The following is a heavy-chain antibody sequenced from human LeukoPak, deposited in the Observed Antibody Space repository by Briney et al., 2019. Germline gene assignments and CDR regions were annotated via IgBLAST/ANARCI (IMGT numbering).Heavy chain of an antibody. Sequence: ASVKVSCKASGYTFTSYAMHWVRQAPGQRLEWMGWINAGNGNTKYSQKFQGRVTITGDTSASTAYMELSSLRSEDTAVYYCARDWHDSSGLLPFDYWGQGTLVTVSS. CDR2: INAGNGNT. J-gene: IGHJ4*02. CDR1: GYTFTSYA. V-gene: IGHV1-3*01. CDR3: ARDWHDSSGLLPFDY. D-gene: IGHD3-22*01.